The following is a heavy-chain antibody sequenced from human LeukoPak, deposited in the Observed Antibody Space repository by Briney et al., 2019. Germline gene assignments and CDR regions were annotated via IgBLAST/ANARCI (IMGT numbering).Heavy chain of an antibody. CDR2: SNPIFGTT. CDR3: ARGTTVTTAVLVPNDAFDI. V-gene: IGHV1-69*13. CDR1: GGAFKGYA. Sequence: SVKVSCKASGGAFKGYAINWVRQAPGQGLEWMGGSNPIFGTTNFAPKFQGRVTIAADESTSTAYMELTSLKSEDTAVYYCARGTTVTTAVLVPNDAFDIWGQGTMVTVSS. J-gene: IGHJ3*02. D-gene: IGHD4-17*01.